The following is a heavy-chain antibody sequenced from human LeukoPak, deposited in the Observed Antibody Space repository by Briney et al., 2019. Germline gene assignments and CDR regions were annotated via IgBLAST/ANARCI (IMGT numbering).Heavy chain of an antibody. V-gene: IGHV4-59*01. J-gene: IGHJ5*02. Sequence: SETLSLTCAVSGGSISSYYWSWIRQPPGKGPEWVGYVHYSGDTNYNPSLKSRVTISVDTSKNQFSLKLTSVTAADTAIYYCARDRNLNGERWFDPWGQGILVTVSS. D-gene: IGHD4-17*01. CDR1: GGSISSYY. CDR3: ARDRNLNGERWFDP. CDR2: VHYSGDT.